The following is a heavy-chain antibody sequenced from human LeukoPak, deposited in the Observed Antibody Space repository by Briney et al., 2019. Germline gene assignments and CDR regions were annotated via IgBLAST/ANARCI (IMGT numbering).Heavy chain of an antibody. CDR2: IRYDGSNK. CDR1: GFTFSSYG. CDR3: ARAGGYCGRISCPYYFDY. J-gene: IGHJ4*02. D-gene: IGHD2-15*01. V-gene: IGHV3-30*02. Sequence: GGSLRLSCAASGFTFSSYGMHWVRQAPGKGLEWVAFIRYDGSNKYYADSVKGRFTISRDNSKNTLYLQMNSLRSEDTAVYYCARAGGYCGRISCPYYFDYWGQGSLVAVSS.